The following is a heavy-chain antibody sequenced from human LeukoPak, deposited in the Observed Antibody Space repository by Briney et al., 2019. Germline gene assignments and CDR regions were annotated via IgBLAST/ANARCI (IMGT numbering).Heavy chain of an antibody. Sequence: GGSLRLSCAVSGFSVTNNYMSWVRQPPGKGLEWVSTISGSGDKTYYADSVKGRSTISRDNSKNTVYLQMNSLRVEDTAVYFCAKDLSPFGSSGYSGFFQHWGQAPWSPSPQ. V-gene: IGHV3-23*01. CDR2: ISGSGDKT. CDR1: GFSVTNNY. D-gene: IGHD3-22*01. J-gene: IGHJ1*01. CDR3: AKDLSPFGSSGYSGFFQH.